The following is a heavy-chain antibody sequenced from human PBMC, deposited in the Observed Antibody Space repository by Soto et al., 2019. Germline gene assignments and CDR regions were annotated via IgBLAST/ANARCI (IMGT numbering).Heavy chain of an antibody. Sequence: EVQLMESGGGLVQPGGSLRLSCVVSGISFSNYWMNWVRQAPGKGPEWVANIEQDGRETNYVDSVKGRFTISRDNAKNSLYLQLNNLRVEDTAMYYCAGGSGWTEDYWGQGTLVTVSS. V-gene: IGHV3-7*04. J-gene: IGHJ4*02. D-gene: IGHD6-19*01. CDR2: IEQDGRET. CDR1: GISFSNYW. CDR3: AGGSGWTEDY.